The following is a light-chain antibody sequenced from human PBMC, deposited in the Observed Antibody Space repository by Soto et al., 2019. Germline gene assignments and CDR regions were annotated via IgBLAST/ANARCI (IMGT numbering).Light chain of an antibody. CDR2: GAS. V-gene: IGKV3-15*01. CDR3: QHYNNWPRT. CDR1: QSVSSN. J-gene: IGKJ1*01. Sequence: EIVMTQSPATLSVSPGERVTLSCRASQSVSSNLAWYQQKSGQAPRLLIYGASTRATGIPARFSGSGSGTEFTLTISSLQSEDVAVYYCQHYNNWPRTFGQGTKVEIK.